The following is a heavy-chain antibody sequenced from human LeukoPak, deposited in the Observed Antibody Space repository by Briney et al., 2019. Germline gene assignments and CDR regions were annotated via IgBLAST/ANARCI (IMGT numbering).Heavy chain of an antibody. V-gene: IGHV3-21*01. Sequence: PGGSLRLSCAASGFTFRSYSMNWVRQAPGKGLEWVSSISTSRSYIYYADSVKGRFTISRDNAKNSLYLQMNSLRVEDTAVYYCAKVAKYYYGSETYYFFEHWGQGTPVTASS. D-gene: IGHD3-10*01. CDR1: GFTFRSYS. J-gene: IGHJ4*02. CDR3: AKVAKYYYGSETYYFFEH. CDR2: ISTSRSYI.